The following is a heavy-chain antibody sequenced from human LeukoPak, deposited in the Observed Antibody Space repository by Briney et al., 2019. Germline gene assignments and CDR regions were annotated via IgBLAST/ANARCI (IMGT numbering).Heavy chain of an antibody. D-gene: IGHD3-22*01. CDR1: GFRVSDYY. J-gene: IGHJ4*02. V-gene: IGHV3-23*01. CDR2: ISGSGGST. CDR3: AKRGVVIRVILVGFHKEAYYFDS. Sequence: PGGSLRLSCAVSGFRVSDYYMSWVRQAPGKGLEWVAGISGSGGSTNYADSVKGRFTISRDNPKNTLYLQMTSLRAEDTAMYFCAKRGVVIRVILVGFHKEAYYFDSWGQGALVTVSS.